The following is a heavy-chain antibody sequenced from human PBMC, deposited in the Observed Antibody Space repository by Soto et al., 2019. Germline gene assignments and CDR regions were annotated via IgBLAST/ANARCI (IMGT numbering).Heavy chain of an antibody. CDR2: ISGSGGST. V-gene: IGHV3-23*01. D-gene: IGHD6-13*01. CDR1: GFTFSSYA. CDR3: AQANQLDGIAAAAPQYFQH. J-gene: IGHJ1*01. Sequence: GGSLRLSCAASGFTFSSYAMSWVRQAPGKGLEWVSAISGSGGSTYYADSVKGRFTISRDNSKNTLYLQMNSLRAEDTAVYYCAQANQLDGIAAAAPQYFQHWGQGTLVTVSS.